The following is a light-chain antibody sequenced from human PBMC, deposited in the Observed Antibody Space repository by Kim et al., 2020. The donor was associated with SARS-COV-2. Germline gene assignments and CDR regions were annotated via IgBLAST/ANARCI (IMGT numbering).Light chain of an antibody. CDR3: QQYGSSPSYS. V-gene: IGKV3-20*01. CDR1: QSVSSSY. Sequence: SQGERATLSCRASQSVSSSYLAWYQQKPGQAPRLRIYGASSRATGIPDRFSGSGSGTDFTLTISRLEPEDFAVYYCQQYGSSPSYSFGQGTKLEI. J-gene: IGKJ2*03. CDR2: GAS.